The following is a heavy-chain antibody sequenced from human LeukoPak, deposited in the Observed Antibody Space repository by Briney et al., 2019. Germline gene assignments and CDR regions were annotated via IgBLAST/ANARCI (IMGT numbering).Heavy chain of an antibody. J-gene: IGHJ4*02. CDR2: INHSGST. CDR3: ARGRDYDILTGFSNYCDY. V-gene: IGHV4-34*01. D-gene: IGHD3-9*01. CDR1: RGSFSGYY. Sequence: SETLSLTCAVSRGSFSGYYWSWIRQPPGKGLEWIGEINHSGSTKYNPSLKTRVTIAVDTSKNQFSLKLTSVTAADTAVYDWARGRDYDILTGFSNYCDYWGQGTLVTVAS.